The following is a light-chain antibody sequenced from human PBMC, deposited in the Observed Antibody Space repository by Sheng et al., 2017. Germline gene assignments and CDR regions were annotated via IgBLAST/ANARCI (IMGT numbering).Light chain of an antibody. CDR3: QDVNTYFWT. CDR2: TA. Sequence: IQLTQSPSSLSASVGDRVTLTCRATAGVVSYLGWYHQKPGKAPRLLIYTAESGVASRFAGRGSGTEFTLTISSLQAEDSGTYFCQDVNTYFWTFGQGTKVDIK. CDR1: AGVVSY. J-gene: IGKJ1*01. V-gene: IGKV1-9*01.